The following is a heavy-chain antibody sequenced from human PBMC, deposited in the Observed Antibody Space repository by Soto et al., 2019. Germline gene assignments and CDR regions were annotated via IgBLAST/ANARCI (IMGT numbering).Heavy chain of an antibody. J-gene: IGHJ6*02. Sequence: QVQLVESGGGVVQPGRSLRLSCAASGFTFSSYGMHWVRQAPGKGLEWVAVISYDGSNKYYADSVKGRFTISRDNSKNTLYLQMNSLRAEDTAVYYCATDLRQQLVDYYYYYGMDVWGQGTTVTVSS. V-gene: IGHV3-30*03. D-gene: IGHD6-13*01. CDR1: GFTFSSYG. CDR2: ISYDGSNK. CDR3: ATDLRQQLVDYYYYYGMDV.